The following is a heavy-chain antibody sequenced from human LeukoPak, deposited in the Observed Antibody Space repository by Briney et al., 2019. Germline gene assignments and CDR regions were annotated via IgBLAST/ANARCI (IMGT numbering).Heavy chain of an antibody. CDR3: AREFDYDSYYYGMDV. Sequence: GGSLRLPCAASGFTFSSYGMNWLRQAPGKGLEWVSVIYSGGSTYYADSVKGRFTISRDNSKNTLYLQMNSLRAEDTAVYYCAREFDYDSYYYGMDVWGQGTTVTVSS. V-gene: IGHV3-53*01. J-gene: IGHJ6*02. D-gene: IGHD3-22*01. CDR1: GFTFSSYG. CDR2: IYSGGST.